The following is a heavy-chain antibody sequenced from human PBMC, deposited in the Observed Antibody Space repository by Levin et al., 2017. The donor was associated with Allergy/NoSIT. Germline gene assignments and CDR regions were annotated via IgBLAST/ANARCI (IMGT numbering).Heavy chain of an antibody. V-gene: IGHV3-21*01. CDR2: ISSSSSYI. CDR1: GFTFSSYS. Sequence: GESLKISCAASGFTFSSYSMNWVRQAPGKGLEWVSSISSSSSYIYYADSVKGRFTISRDNAKNSLYLQMNSLRAEDTAVYYCARDGPSPNWFDPWGQGTLVTVSS. CDR3: ARDGPSPNWFDP. J-gene: IGHJ5*02.